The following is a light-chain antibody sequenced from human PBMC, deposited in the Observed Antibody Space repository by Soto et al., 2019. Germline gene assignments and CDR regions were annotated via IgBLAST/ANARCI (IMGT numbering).Light chain of an antibody. J-gene: IGKJ4*01. Sequence: EIVWTQSPGTLSLSPGERATLSCRASESVSYNYLAWYQQRSGQAPRLVIYGAASRASAVPDRFSGSGSGADFTLTISRLEPEDFVVSYCQQYGSSPLTFGGGTKVEIK. CDR1: ESVSYNY. CDR2: GAA. CDR3: QQYGSSPLT. V-gene: IGKV3-20*01.